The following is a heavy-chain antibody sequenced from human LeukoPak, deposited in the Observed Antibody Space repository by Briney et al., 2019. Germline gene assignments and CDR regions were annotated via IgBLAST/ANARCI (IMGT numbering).Heavy chain of an antibody. CDR1: GDSINGHY. Sequence: PSETLSLTCTISGDSINGHYWSWIRQPPGKRLEWIGDLHYKGSTNYNLSLKSRVTISVDTSKNHLSLNLTSVLAADTAIYYCARRDTGWNYCDYWGQGILVTVSS. CDR2: LHYKGST. V-gene: IGHV4-59*08. CDR3: ARRDTGWNYCDY. D-gene: IGHD6-19*01. J-gene: IGHJ4*02.